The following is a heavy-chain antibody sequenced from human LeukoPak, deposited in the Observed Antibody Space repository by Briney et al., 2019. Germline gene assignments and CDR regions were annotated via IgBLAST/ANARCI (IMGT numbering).Heavy chain of an antibody. CDR2: IYYSGYT. CDR3: ARVLYSSSFYYYYYMDV. D-gene: IGHD6-13*01. J-gene: IGHJ6*03. Sequence: SETLSLTCTVSGGSISSYYWSWIRQPPGKGLEWIGYIYYSGYTNYNPSLKSRVTISVDTSKNQFSLKLSSVTAADTAVYYCARVLYSSSFYYYYYMDVWGKGITVTISS. CDR1: GGSISSYY. V-gene: IGHV4-59*01.